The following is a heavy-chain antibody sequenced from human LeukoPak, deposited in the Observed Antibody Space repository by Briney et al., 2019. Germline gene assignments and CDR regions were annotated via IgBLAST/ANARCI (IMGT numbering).Heavy chain of an antibody. V-gene: IGHV3-30*18. CDR2: ISYDGSNK. CDR1: GFTFSSYG. J-gene: IGHJ4*02. CDR3: TKGHATEAQYSSGWYDDSDS. Sequence: GGSLRLSCAASGFTFSSYGMHWVRQAPGKGLEWVAGISYDGSNKYYGESVKGRFTISRDNSKNTLFLQMNSLRTEDTAVYYCTKGHATEAQYSSGWYDDSDSWGQGTLVTVSS. D-gene: IGHD6-19*01.